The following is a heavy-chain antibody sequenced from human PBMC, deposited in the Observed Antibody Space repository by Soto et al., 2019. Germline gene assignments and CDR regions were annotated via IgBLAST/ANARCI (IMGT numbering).Heavy chain of an antibody. CDR3: AKEKEYCGGDCYPDAFDI. D-gene: IGHD2-21*02. CDR2: ISGSGGST. Sequence: EVQLLESGGGLVQPGGSLRLSCAASGFTFSSYAMSWVRQAPGKGLEWVSAISGSGGSTYYADSVKGRFTISRDNSKNTLYLQMNSLRAVDTAVYYCAKEKEYCGGDCYPDAFDIWGQGTMVTVSS. J-gene: IGHJ3*02. V-gene: IGHV3-23*01. CDR1: GFTFSSYA.